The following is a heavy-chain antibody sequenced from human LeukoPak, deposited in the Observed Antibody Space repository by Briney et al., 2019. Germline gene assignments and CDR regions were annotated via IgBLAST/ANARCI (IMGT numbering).Heavy chain of an antibody. J-gene: IGHJ4*02. CDR1: GFTFSSYS. D-gene: IGHD6-6*01. CDR3: ATRSRSSSFNY. Sequence: GGSLRLSCAASGFTFSSYSMNWVRQAPGKGLEWVSYISSSSSTIYYADSVKGRFTISRDNAKNSLYLQMNSLRAEDTAVYYCATRSRSSSFNYWGQGTLVTVSS. V-gene: IGHV3-48*01. CDR2: ISSSSSTI.